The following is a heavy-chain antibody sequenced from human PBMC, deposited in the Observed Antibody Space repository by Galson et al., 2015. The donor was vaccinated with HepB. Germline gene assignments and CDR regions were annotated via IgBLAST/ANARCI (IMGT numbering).Heavy chain of an antibody. D-gene: IGHD3-22*01. CDR3: ATMNYYDTSGYYYSDGFDV. Sequence: SLRLSCAASGFTFSSYSMNWVRQAPGKGLEWVSYISSSTTNIHYADSVKGRFIISRDNAKNSVYLQMNSLRAEDTAVYYCATMNYYDTSGYYYSDGFDVWGQGTMVTVSS. V-gene: IGHV3-48*01. J-gene: IGHJ3*01. CDR1: GFTFSSYS. CDR2: ISSSTTNI.